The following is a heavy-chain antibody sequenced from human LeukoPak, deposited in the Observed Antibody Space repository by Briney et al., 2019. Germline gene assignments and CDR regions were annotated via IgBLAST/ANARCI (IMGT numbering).Heavy chain of an antibody. CDR3: ASRLGGTTFH. CDR1: GVSINTYF. D-gene: IGHD1/OR15-1a*01. J-gene: IGHJ4*02. Sequence: PSETLSLTCTVSGVSINTYFWSWIRQPPGKGLEWIGYVYYTGITNYNPSLKSRVSISLDTSKNQFSLRLNSVTAAETAVYYCASRLGGTTFHWGQGTLITVSS. CDR2: VYYTGIT. V-gene: IGHV4-59*01.